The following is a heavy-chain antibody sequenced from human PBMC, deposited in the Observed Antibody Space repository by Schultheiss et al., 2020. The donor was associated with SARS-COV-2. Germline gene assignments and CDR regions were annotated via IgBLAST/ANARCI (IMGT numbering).Heavy chain of an antibody. V-gene: IGHV3-48*02. D-gene: IGHD1-14*01. Sequence: GGSLRLSCAASGFSFRNYAMSWVRQAPGKGLEWVSYIGSSGNTIYYADSVKGRITISRDNARNSLYLQMNSLRDEDTAVYYCARGMEANWNHIGIDYWGQGTLVTVSS. CDR3: ARGMEANWNHIGIDY. J-gene: IGHJ4*02. CDR1: GFSFRNYA. CDR2: IGSSGNTI.